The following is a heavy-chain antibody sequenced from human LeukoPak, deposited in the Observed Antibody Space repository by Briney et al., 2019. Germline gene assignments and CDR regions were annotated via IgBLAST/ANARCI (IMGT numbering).Heavy chain of an antibody. CDR1: GGTFSSYA. J-gene: IGHJ2*01. Sequence: ASVKVSCKASGGTFSSYAISLVRQAPGQGLEWMGRIIPIFGAANYAQKFQGRVTITTDESTSTAYMELSSLRSEDTAVYYCARGNSLVRGHWYFDLWGRGTLVTVSS. V-gene: IGHV1-69*05. CDR3: ARGNSLVRGHWYFDL. D-gene: IGHD3-10*01. CDR2: IIPIFGAA.